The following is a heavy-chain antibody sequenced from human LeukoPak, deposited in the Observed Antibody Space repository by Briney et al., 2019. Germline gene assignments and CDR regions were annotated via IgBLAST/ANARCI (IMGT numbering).Heavy chain of an antibody. Sequence: SETLSLTCTVSGGSISSYYWSWIRQPAGRGLEWIGRIYTSGSTNYNPSLKSRVTMSVDTSKNQFSLKLSSVTAADTAVYYCAKTGGYSYGYDYYYYVDVWGKGTTVTISS. CDR1: GGSISSYY. CDR3: AKTGGYSYGYDYYYYVDV. V-gene: IGHV4-4*07. CDR2: IYTSGST. J-gene: IGHJ6*03. D-gene: IGHD5-18*01.